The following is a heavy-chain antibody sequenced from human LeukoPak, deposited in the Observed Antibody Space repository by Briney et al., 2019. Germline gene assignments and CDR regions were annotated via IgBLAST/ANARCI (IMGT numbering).Heavy chain of an antibody. Sequence: SETLSLTCAVYGGPFSGYYWSWIRQPPGKGLEWIGEINHSGSTNYNPSLKSRVTISVDTSKNQFSLKLSSVTAADTAVYYCARGLYTAMVKCLDYWGQGTLVTVSS. J-gene: IGHJ4*02. D-gene: IGHD5-18*01. CDR3: ARGLYTAMVKCLDY. CDR1: GGPFSGYY. CDR2: INHSGST. V-gene: IGHV4-34*01.